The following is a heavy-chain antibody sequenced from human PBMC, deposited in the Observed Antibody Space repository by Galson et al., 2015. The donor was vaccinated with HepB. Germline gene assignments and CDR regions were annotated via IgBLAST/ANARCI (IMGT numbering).Heavy chain of an antibody. CDR2: ISGSGGST. D-gene: IGHD3-9*01. V-gene: IGHV3-23*01. Sequence: SLRLSCAASGFTFSSYAMSWVRQAPGKGLEWVSAISGSGGSTYYADSVKGRFTISRDNSKNTLYLQMNSLRAEDTAVYYCAKDQGILTGYYPLDAFDIWGQGTMVTVSS. J-gene: IGHJ3*02. CDR1: GFTFSSYA. CDR3: AKDQGILTGYYPLDAFDI.